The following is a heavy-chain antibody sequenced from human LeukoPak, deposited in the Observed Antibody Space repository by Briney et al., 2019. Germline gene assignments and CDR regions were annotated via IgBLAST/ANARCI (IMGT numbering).Heavy chain of an antibody. V-gene: IGHV1-69*04. J-gene: IGHJ4*02. CDR3: ATLSGRSIAARPPDY. CDR1: GGTFSSYA. Sequence: AAVKVSCKASGGTFSSYAISWVRQAPGQGVEWMGRIIPILGIANYAQKFQGRVTIIADKSTSTAYMELSSLRSEDTAVYYCATLSGRSIAARPPDYWGQGTLVTVSS. D-gene: IGHD6-6*01. CDR2: IIPILGIA.